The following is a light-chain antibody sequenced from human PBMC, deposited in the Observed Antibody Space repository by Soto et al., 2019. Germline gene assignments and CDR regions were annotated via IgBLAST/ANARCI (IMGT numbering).Light chain of an antibody. V-gene: IGKV4-1*01. CDR1: QSVLYSSNNKNY. J-gene: IGKJ4*01. CDR2: WAS. CDR3: QQYYSTPLN. Sequence: DIVMTQSPDSLAVSLGERATINCKSSQSVLYSSNNKNYLAWYQQKPGQPPKLLIYWASTRESGVPDRFSGSGSWTDFTLTISSLQAEDVEVYYCQQYYSTPLNFGGGTKVEIK.